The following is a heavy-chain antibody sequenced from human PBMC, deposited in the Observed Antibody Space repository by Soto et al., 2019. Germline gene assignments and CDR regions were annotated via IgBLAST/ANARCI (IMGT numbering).Heavy chain of an antibody. CDR2: MYHSGST. V-gene: IGHV4-30-2*01. J-gene: IGHJ4*02. CDR1: GGSISSGGYS. Sequence: SETLSLTCAVSGGSISSGGYSWSWIRQPPGKGLEWIGYMYHSGSTYYNPSLKSRVTISIDRSKNQFSLKLSSVTAADTAVYYCVKGEYYYDSSGYYPFDYWGQGTLVTVSS. D-gene: IGHD3-22*01. CDR3: VKGEYYYDSSGYYPFDY.